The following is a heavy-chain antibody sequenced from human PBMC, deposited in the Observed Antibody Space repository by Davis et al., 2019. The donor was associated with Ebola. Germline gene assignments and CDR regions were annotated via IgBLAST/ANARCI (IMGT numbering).Heavy chain of an antibody. CDR2: ISKSGTT. D-gene: IGHD3-9*01. J-gene: IGHJ6*04. V-gene: IGHV4-39*01. Sequence: MPSETLSLTCIVSGVSVSSGYYYWSWIRPPPGKGLEWIGRISKSGTTYYSPSLRSRVTISVDTSKNQFSLRLSSVTAADTAVFYCARDVYYDVLTGYYFDGESYYYGMDVWGKGTTVTVSS. CDR1: GVSVSSGYYY. CDR3: ARDVYYDVLTGYYFDGESYYYGMDV.